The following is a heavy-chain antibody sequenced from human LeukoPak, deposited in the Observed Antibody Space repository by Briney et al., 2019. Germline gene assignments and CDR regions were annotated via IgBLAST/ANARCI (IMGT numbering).Heavy chain of an antibody. V-gene: IGHV1-2*02. D-gene: IGHD1-26*01. CDR3: ARLSGNYSY. Sequence: GASVKVSCKASGYTFTSYGISWVRQAPGQGLEWMGWINPNSGGTNYAQKFQGRVTMTRDTSINTAYMELSRLRSDDTAVYYCARLSGNYSYWGQGTLVSVSS. CDR2: INPNSGGT. J-gene: IGHJ4*02. CDR1: GYTFTSYG.